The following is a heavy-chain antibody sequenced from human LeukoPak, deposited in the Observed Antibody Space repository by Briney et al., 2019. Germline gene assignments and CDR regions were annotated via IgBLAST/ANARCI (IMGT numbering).Heavy chain of an antibody. Sequence: GGSLRLSCAASGFTFSSYGMHWVRQASGKGLEWVAVISYDGSNKYYADSVKGRFTISRDNSKNTLYLQMNSLRAEDTAVYYCAKDLYGDYFLDYWGQGTLVTVSS. D-gene: IGHD4-17*01. J-gene: IGHJ4*02. CDR2: ISYDGSNK. V-gene: IGHV3-30*18. CDR1: GFTFSSYG. CDR3: AKDLYGDYFLDY.